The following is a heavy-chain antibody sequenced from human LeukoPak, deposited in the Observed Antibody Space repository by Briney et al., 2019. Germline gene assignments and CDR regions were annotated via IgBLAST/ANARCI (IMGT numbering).Heavy chain of an antibody. CDR1: GGSISRYY. CDR2: IYYSGST. J-gene: IGHJ3*02. V-gene: IGHV4-59*01. CDR3: ARVAVTTGAFDI. Sequence: SETLSLTCTVSGGSISRYYWSWIRQPPGKGLEWIGYIYYSGSTNYNPSLKSRVTISVDTSKNQFSLKLSSVTAADTAVYYCARVAVTTGAFDIWGQGTMVTVSS. D-gene: IGHD1-14*01.